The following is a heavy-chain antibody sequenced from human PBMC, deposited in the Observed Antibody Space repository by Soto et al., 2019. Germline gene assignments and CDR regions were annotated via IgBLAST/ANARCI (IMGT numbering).Heavy chain of an antibody. Sequence: GESLKISCNGSGYSFTSDWIGWVRQMPGKGLEWMGIIYPGDSDTRYSPSFQGQVTISADKSISTAYLQWSSLKASDTAMYYCARYSGYPYYYYGMDVWGQGTTVTVSS. D-gene: IGHD5-12*01. CDR2: IYPGDSDT. CDR1: GYSFTSDW. V-gene: IGHV5-51*01. J-gene: IGHJ6*02. CDR3: ARYSGYPYYYYGMDV.